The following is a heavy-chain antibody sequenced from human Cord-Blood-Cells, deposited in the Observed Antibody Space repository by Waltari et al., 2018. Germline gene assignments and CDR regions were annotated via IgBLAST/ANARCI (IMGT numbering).Heavy chain of an antibody. CDR3: ARQEIALVQGVIIDY. J-gene: IGHJ4*02. CDR2: IYYSGST. Sequence: QLQLQESGPGLVKPSETLSLTCTVPGGSISSSSYYWGWIRQPPGKGLEWIGSIYYSGSTYYNPSLKSRVTISVDTSKNQFSLKLSSVTAADTAVYYCARQEIALVQGVIIDYWGQGTLVTVSS. V-gene: IGHV4-39*01. CDR1: GGSISSSSYY. D-gene: IGHD3-10*01.